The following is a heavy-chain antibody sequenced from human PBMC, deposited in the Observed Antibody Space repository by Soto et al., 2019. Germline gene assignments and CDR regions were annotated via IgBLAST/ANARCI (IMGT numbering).Heavy chain of an antibody. CDR3: AMEERGYCSITSFMHKRNYYYYYIYV. V-gene: IGHV1-2*04. CDR2: INPNSGGT. J-gene: IGHJ6*03. D-gene: IGHD2-2*01. Sequence: QVQLVQSGAEVKKPGASVKVSCKASGYTFTGYYMHWVRQAPGQGLEWMGWINPNSGGTNYAQKFQGWVTKTSDTSISTAYMELSRPRSDDTAVYYCAMEERGYCSITSFMHKRNYYYYYIYVWGKRTKVTVSS. CDR1: GYTFTGYY.